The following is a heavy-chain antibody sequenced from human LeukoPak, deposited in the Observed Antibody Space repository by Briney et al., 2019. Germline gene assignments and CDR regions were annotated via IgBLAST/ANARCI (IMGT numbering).Heavy chain of an antibody. CDR2: INPNSGGT. V-gene: IGHV1-2*02. D-gene: IGHD3-22*01. CDR3: ASRTEYYDSSGSQDYYFDY. Sequence: ASVKVSCKASGYTFTGYYMHWVRQAPGQGLEWMGWINPNSGGTNYAQKFQGRVTMTRDTSISTAYMELSRLRSDDTAVYYCASRTEYYDSSGSQDYYFDYWRQGTLVTVAS. CDR1: GYTFTGYY. J-gene: IGHJ4*02.